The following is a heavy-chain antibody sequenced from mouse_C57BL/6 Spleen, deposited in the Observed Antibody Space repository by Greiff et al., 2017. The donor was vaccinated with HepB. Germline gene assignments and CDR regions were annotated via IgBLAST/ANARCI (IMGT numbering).Heavy chain of an antibody. V-gene: IGHV1-26*01. D-gene: IGHD1-1*01. CDR1: GYTFTDYY. J-gene: IGHJ2*01. CDR2: INPNNGGT. Sequence: EVKLQQSGPELVKPGASVKISCKASGYTFTDYYMNWVKQSHGKSLEWIGDINPNNGGTSYNQKFKGKATLTVDKSSSTAYMELRSLTSEDSAVYYCASHYYGSSYFDYWGQGTTLTVSS. CDR3: ASHYYGSSYFDY.